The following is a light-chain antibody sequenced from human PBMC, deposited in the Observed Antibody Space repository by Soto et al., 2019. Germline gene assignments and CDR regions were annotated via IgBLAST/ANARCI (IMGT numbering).Light chain of an antibody. CDR1: SSNSGSNY. CDR2: RNN. J-gene: IGLJ2*01. Sequence: QSVLTQPPSASGTPVQRVTISCSGSSSNSGSNYVYWYQQLPGTAPKLLIYRNNQRPSGVPDRFSGSKSGTAASLAISALRSEDEADYYCAAWDDRLRGVVFGGGTTVTVL. V-gene: IGLV1-47*01. CDR3: AAWDDRLRGVV.